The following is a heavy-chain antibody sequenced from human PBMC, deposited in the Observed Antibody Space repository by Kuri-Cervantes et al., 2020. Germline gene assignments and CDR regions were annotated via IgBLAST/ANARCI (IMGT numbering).Heavy chain of an antibody. CDR3: ARDSARDSSNPLDF. J-gene: IGHJ4*02. D-gene: IGHD4-11*01. V-gene: IGHV1-2*04. CDR2: VDPNSGGT. Sequence: ASVKVSCKASGYTFTDYYMHWVRQAPGQGLEWMGWVDPNSGGTNYAQKFQGWVIMTRDPSINTAYMELSRLRSDDTAVYYCARDSARDSSNPLDFWGQGTLVNRLL. CDR1: GYTFTDYY.